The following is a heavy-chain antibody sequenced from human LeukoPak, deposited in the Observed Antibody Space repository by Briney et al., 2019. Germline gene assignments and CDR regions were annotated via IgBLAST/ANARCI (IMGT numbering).Heavy chain of an antibody. CDR1: GFTFSSYS. CDR3: ASSRVATIDY. D-gene: IGHD5-12*01. V-gene: IGHV3-48*01. CDR2: ISSSSSTI. J-gene: IGHJ4*02. Sequence: GGSLRLSCAASGFTFSSYSMNWVRQAPGKGLEWVSSISSSSSTIYYAGSVKGRFTISRDNAKNSLYLQMNSLRAEDTAVYYCASSRVATIDYWGQGTLVTVSS.